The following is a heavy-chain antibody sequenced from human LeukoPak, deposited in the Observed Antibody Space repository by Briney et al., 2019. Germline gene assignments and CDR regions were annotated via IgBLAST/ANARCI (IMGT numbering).Heavy chain of an antibody. CDR3: ARAAYCGGDCFPWYFDL. V-gene: IGHV1-46*01. Sequence: ASMKVSCKASGYTFTSYYMHWVRQAPGQGLEWMGIINPSGGSTSYAQKFQGRVTMTRDTSTSTVYMELSSLRSEDTAVYYCARAAYCGGDCFPWYFDLWGRGTLVTVSS. J-gene: IGHJ2*01. D-gene: IGHD2-21*02. CDR1: GYTFTSYY. CDR2: INPSGGST.